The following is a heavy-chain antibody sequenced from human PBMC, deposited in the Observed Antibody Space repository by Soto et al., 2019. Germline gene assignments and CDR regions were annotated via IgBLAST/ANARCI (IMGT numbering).Heavy chain of an antibody. J-gene: IGHJ4*02. Sequence: VGSLRLSCAASGFTFSSYAMSWVRQAPGKGLEWVSAISGSGGSTYYADSVKGRFTISRDNSKNTLYLQMNSLRAEDTAVYYCAKDGGNGYSYGYDYWGQGTLVTVSS. CDR2: ISGSGGST. CDR1: GFTFSSYA. V-gene: IGHV3-23*01. CDR3: AKDGGNGYSYGYDY. D-gene: IGHD5-18*01.